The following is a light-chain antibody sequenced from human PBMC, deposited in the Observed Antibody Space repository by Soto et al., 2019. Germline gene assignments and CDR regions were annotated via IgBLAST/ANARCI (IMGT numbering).Light chain of an antibody. V-gene: IGLV2-14*03. J-gene: IGLJ2*01. CDR1: TSDVGGYNY. CDR3: SSYTSSSTLVV. CDR2: DVS. Sequence: QSVLTQPASVSGSPGQRITISCAGTTSDVGGYNYVSWYQHHPGKAPKLMIYDVSNRPSGVSNRFSGSKSGSTASLTISGLQAEDEADYWCSSYTSSSTLVVFGGGTKVTVL.